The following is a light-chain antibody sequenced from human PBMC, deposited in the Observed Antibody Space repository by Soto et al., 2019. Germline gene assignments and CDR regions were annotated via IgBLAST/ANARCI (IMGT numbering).Light chain of an antibody. CDR3: SSYTTSNTRQIV. Sequence: QSALAQPASVSGAPGQSITISCTGTSSDVGGYNYVSWYQQHPGKAPKFMIYDVSIRPSGVSNRFSGCKSGNTAALTISGLQAEDEADYYCSSYTTSNTRQIVFGTGTKVTVL. CDR2: DVS. CDR1: SSDVGGYNY. J-gene: IGLJ1*01. V-gene: IGLV2-14*01.